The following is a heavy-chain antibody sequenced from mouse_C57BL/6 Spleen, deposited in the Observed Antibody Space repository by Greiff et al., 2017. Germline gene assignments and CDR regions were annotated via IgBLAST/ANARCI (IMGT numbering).Heavy chain of an antibody. Sequence: QVQLQQPGAELVKPGASVKMSCKASGYTFTSYWITWVKQRPGQGLEWIGDIYPGSGSTNYNEKFKSKATLTVDTSSSTAYRPHSSLTSEDSAVYYCARSGDYDVDYWGQGTTLTVSS. CDR1: GYTFTSYW. D-gene: IGHD2-4*01. V-gene: IGHV1-55*01. J-gene: IGHJ2*01. CDR3: ARSGDYDVDY. CDR2: IYPGSGST.